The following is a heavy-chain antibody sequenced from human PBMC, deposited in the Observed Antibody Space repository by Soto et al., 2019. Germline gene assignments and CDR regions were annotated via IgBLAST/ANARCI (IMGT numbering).Heavy chain of an antibody. V-gene: IGHV4-34*01. J-gene: IGHJ3*02. Sequence: SETLSLTCAVYGGSFSGYYWTWSRQPPGTGLEWIGEINHRGSTNYNPSLKSRVTISVDTSKNQFSLKLTSVTAADTAVYYCARHSDHDGYSGLFHAFDIWGQGTMVT. CDR1: GGSFSGYY. D-gene: IGHD5-12*01. CDR2: INHRGST. CDR3: ARHSDHDGYSGLFHAFDI.